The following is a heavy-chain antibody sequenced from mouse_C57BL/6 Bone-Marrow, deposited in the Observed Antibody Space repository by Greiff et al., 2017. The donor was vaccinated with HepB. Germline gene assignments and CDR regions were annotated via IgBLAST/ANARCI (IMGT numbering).Heavy chain of an antibody. J-gene: IGHJ3*01. CDR2: IYPRSGNT. V-gene: IGHV1-81*01. CDR3: AMIYYGNSAWFAY. CDR1: GYTFTSYG. Sequence: VQLVESGAELARPGASVKLSCKASGYTFTSYGISWVKQRTGQGLEWIGEIYPRSGNTYYNEKFKGKATLTADKSSSTAYMELRSLTSEDSAVYFCAMIYYGNSAWFAYWGRGTLVTVSA. D-gene: IGHD2-1*01.